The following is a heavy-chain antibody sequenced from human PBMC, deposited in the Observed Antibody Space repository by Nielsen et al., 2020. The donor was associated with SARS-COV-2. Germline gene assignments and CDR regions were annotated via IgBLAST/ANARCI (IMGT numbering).Heavy chain of an antibody. CDR2: ISYDGSNK. CDR1: GFTFSTYG. D-gene: IGHD2-15*01. CDR3: AKAWTAIVVVPSGGVDY. V-gene: IGHV3-30*18. Sequence: GGSLTLSCAASGFTFSTYGLHWVRQAPGKGLEWVAAISYDGSNKYYVDSVKGRFTISRDNSKNTLYLQMSSLREEDTAVYYCAKAWTAIVVVPSGGVDYWGQGTLVTVSS. J-gene: IGHJ4*02.